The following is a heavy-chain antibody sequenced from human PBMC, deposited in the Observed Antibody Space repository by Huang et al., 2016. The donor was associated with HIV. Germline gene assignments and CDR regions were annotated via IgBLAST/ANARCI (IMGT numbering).Heavy chain of an antibody. V-gene: IGHV1-46*01. CDR1: GYTFTSYY. CDR3: ARVSSYGYFDY. J-gene: IGHJ4*02. Sequence: QVQLVQSGAEVKKPGASVKVSCKASGYTFTSYYMHWVRQAPGQGLEWMGKINPSGGSTNYAQKFQGRVTMTRDTSTSTVYMELSSLRSEDTAVYYCARVSSYGYFDYWGQGTLVTVSS. CDR2: INPSGGST. D-gene: IGHD3-3*02.